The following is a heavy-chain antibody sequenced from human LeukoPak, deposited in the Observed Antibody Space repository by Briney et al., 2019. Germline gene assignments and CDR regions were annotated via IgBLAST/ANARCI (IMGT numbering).Heavy chain of an antibody. J-gene: IGHJ4*02. CDR3: VRNNNNDY. CDR1: GFTFSTSA. D-gene: IGHD2/OR15-2a*01. CDR2: ISRGSIT. V-gene: IGHV3-23*01. Sequence: PGGPLRLSCAASGFTFSTSAMSWVRQAPGKGLEWVSGISRGSITYYADSVKGRFTTSRDISLHLQMNSLRVEDTAVYYCVRNNNNDYWGQGTLVTVSS.